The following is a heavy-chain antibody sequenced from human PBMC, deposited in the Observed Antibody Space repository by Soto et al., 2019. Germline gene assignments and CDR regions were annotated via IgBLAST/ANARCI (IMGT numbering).Heavy chain of an antibody. CDR1: GFSLSSYY. CDR3: GSVRPSGYVLS. J-gene: IGHJ5*02. V-gene: IGHV4-59*01. Sequence: SETLSLTCTVSGFSLSSYYWTWIRQSPGKGLEWIGYVYFSGNTNYNPSLKSRVTISIDTSKNQFSLRLASVTAADTAFYYCGSVRPSGYVLSWGQGTLVTVS. CDR2: VYFSGNT. D-gene: IGHD6-25*01.